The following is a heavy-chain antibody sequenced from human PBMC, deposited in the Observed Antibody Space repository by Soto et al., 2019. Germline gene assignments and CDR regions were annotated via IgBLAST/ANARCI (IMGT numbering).Heavy chain of an antibody. J-gene: IGHJ6*02. V-gene: IGHV1-69*13. D-gene: IGHD6-13*01. CDR1: GGTFSSYA. CDR2: IIPIFGTA. CDR3: ARVFGSIAAAGTGFSGMDV. Sequence: SVKVSCKASGGTFSSYAISWVRQAPGQGLEWMGGIIPIFGTANYAQKLQGRVTTTADESTSTAYMELSSLRPDDTAVYHCARVFGSIAAAGTGFSGMDVWGQGTTVTVSS.